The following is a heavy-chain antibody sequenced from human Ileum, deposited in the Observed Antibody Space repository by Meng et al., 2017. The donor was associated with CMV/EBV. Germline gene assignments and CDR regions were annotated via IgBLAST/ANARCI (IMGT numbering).Heavy chain of an antibody. CDR1: GFTFSSYE. J-gene: IGHJ4*02. CDR2: IAPGGGVM. Sequence: GGSLRLSCAASGFTFSSYEMNWVRQAPGKGLEWVANIAPGGGVMDYVDSVRGRFTISRDDAKNSLFLHMNNLRVDDTAVYYCKPSGGDWGQGTQVTVSS. D-gene: IGHD3-3*01. CDR3: KPSGGD. V-gene: IGHV3-7*01.